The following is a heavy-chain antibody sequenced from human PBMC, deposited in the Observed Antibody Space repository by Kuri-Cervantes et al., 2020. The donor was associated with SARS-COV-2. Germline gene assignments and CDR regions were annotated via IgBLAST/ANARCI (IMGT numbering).Heavy chain of an antibody. Sequence: ASVKVSCKASGYTFTDFSIYWVRQVPGQRLEWVGWINPNSGGTNFAQNFQDRVSLTRDTSINTAFMELSTLRSDDTAIYYCARSVPTSTSSSWHPWGPGTLVTGYS. J-gene: IGHJ5*02. CDR2: INPNSGGT. D-gene: IGHD2-2*01. V-gene: IGHV1-2*02. CDR1: GYTFTDFS. CDR3: ARSVPTSTSSSWHP.